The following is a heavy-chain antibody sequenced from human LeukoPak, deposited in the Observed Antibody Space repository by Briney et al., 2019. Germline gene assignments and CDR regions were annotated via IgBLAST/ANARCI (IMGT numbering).Heavy chain of an antibody. Sequence: SETLSLTCTVSGGSISSSSYYWGWIRQPPGKGLEWIGSIYYSGSTHYNPSLKSRVTISVDTSKNQFSLKLSSVTAADTAVYYCARDWGSSGYPDYWGQGTLVTVSS. CDR3: ARDWGSSGYPDY. CDR2: IYYSGST. D-gene: IGHD3-22*01. J-gene: IGHJ4*02. CDR1: GGSISSSSYY. V-gene: IGHV4-39*02.